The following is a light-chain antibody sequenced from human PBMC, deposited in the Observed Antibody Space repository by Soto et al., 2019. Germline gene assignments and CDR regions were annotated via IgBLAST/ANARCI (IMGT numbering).Light chain of an antibody. CDR3: QQYGSSGT. Sequence: EIVFTQSPGTLSLSPGEGSTLSCRASQSVSSTYLAWYQQKPGQAPRLLIYGASNRATGIPDRFSGSGSGTDFTLTISRLEPEDFAVYYCQQYGSSGTFGQGTKVDIK. J-gene: IGKJ1*01. V-gene: IGKV3-20*01. CDR1: QSVSSTY. CDR2: GAS.